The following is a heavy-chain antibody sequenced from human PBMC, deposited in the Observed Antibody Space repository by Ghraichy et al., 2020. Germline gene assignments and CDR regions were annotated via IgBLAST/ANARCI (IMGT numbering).Heavy chain of an antibody. CDR3: AKGYDSVWNFFDH. V-gene: IGHV3-23*01. CDR2: IRGSGGST. CDR1: GFTLSSYA. J-gene: IGHJ4*02. Sequence: GESLNISCAASGFTLSSYAMNWVRQAPGKGLEWVSLIRGSGGSTYYADSVKGRFIISRDNSKNTLYLQLNSLSVEDTAIYYCAKGYDSVWNFFDHWGQGTLVTVSS. D-gene: IGHD6-19*01.